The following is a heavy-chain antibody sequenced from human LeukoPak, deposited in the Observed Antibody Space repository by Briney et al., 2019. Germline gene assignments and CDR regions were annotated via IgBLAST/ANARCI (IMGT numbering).Heavy chain of an antibody. Sequence: GGSLRLSCAASGFTFTSYSMNWVRQAPGKGLEWVSAISGSGGSTYYADSVKGRFTISRDNSKNTLYLQMNSLRAEDTAVYYCAKDPPHDYVWGSYRQPHYYYGMDVWGQGTTVTVSS. V-gene: IGHV3-23*01. CDR2: ISGSGGST. D-gene: IGHD3-16*02. CDR3: AKDPPHDYVWGSYRQPHYYYGMDV. J-gene: IGHJ6*02. CDR1: GFTFTSYS.